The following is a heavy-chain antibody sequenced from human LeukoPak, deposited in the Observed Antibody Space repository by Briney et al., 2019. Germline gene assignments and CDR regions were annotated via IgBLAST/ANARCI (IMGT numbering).Heavy chain of an antibody. V-gene: IGHV3-30*04. CDR3: ARAYEERWLQSPYFDY. Sequence: GRSLRLSCAASGFTFSSYAMHWVRQAPGKGLEWVAVISYDGSNKHYADSVKGRFTISRDNSKNTLYLQMNSLRAEDTAVYYCARAYEERWLQSPYFDYWGQGTLVTVSS. D-gene: IGHD5-24*01. CDR1: GFTFSSYA. J-gene: IGHJ4*02. CDR2: ISYDGSNK.